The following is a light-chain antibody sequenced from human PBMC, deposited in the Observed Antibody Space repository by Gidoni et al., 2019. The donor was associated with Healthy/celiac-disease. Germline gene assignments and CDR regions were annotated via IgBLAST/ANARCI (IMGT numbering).Light chain of an antibody. CDR1: QGLLHSNGYNY. J-gene: IGKJ5*01. Sequence: DIVMTQSPLSLPVTPGEPASISCRSSQGLLHSNGYNYLDWYLQKPGQSPQLLIYLGSNRASGVPDRVSGSGSGTDFTLKISRVEAEDVGVYYCMQALQTPITFGQGTRLEIK. CDR2: LGS. V-gene: IGKV2-28*01. CDR3: MQALQTPIT.